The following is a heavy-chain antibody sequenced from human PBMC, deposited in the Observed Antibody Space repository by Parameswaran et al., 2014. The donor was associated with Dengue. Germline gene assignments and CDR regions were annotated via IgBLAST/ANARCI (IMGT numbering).Heavy chain of an antibody. V-gene: IGHV4-39*01. CDR3: GRLTREGGYDYEGYFDY. J-gene: IGHJ4*02. D-gene: IGHD5-12*01. Sequence: WIRQPPGKGLEWIGSVYYTGSTWYNPSLKSRVTISIDTSKNQFSLRLRSVTAADTAVYYCGRLTREGGYDYEGYFDYWGQGTLVTVSS. CDR2: VYYTGST.